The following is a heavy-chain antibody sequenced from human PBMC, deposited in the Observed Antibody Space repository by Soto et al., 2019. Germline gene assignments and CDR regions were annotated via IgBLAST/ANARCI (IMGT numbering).Heavy chain of an antibody. Sequence: PSETLSLTCTFSCGSIISGDYYWSWIRQPPGKGLEWIGYIYYSGSTYYNPSLKSRVTISVDTSKNQFSLKLSSVTAADTAVYYCARDVVPAANSLYYYYGMDVWGQGTTVTVSS. V-gene: IGHV4-30-4*01. CDR1: CGSIISGDYY. CDR2: IYYSGST. D-gene: IGHD2-2*01. J-gene: IGHJ6*02. CDR3: ARDVVPAANSLYYYYGMDV.